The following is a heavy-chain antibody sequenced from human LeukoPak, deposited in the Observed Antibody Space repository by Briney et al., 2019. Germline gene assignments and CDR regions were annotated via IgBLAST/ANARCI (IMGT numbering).Heavy chain of an antibody. J-gene: IGHJ4*02. V-gene: IGHV3-7*03. CDR1: GFPFSSYW. Sequence: GGSLRLSCAASGFPFSSYWMSWVRQAPEKGLEWVAKIKVEGSERYYVDSVKGRFTVSRDNAKNSLYLQINSLRAEDTASYYCAEGINYGGSGFWGQGTLVTVSS. CDR3: AEGINYGGSGF. CDR2: IKVEGSER. D-gene: IGHD4-23*01.